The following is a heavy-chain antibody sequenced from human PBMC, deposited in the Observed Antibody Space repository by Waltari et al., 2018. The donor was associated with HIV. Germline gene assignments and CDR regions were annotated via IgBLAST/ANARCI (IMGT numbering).Heavy chain of an antibody. D-gene: IGHD3-16*01. CDR3: ARGEDVSLTHLPPGFRLEF. CDR1: GDRFSNYF. Sequence: QTLLVQSESEVRAPGASVVLSCKASGDRFSNYFLYWLRQAPGQGLEWMGRVDPGTGDPPYSPTFRSRVTMTRDTSSASTYMEMTRLTAAHTATYFCARGEDVSLTHLPPGFRLEFWGKGSLVSVSS. CDR2: VDPGTGDP. V-gene: IGHV1-2*06. J-gene: IGHJ4*02.